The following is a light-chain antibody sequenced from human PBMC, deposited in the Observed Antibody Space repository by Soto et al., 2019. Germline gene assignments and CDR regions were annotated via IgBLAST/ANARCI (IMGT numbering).Light chain of an antibody. V-gene: IGLV2-14*01. CDR2: EVN. CDR3: TSYTSSSTYV. CDR1: SSDVGGYNS. J-gene: IGLJ1*01. Sequence: SVLTQPASVSGSPGQSITVSCTGTSSDVGGYNSVSWYQQHPGKTPKLMIFEVNNRPSGVSNRFSGSKSGTTASLTISGLQTEDEAEYYCTSYTSSSTYVFGTGTKVT.